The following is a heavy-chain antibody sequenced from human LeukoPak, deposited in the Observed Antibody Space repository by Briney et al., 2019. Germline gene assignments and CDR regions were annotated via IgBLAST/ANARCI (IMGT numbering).Heavy chain of an antibody. Sequence: PGGSLRLSCAASGFTFSSYAMSWVRQAPGKGLEWVSAISGSGGSTYYADSVKGRFTISRDNSKNTLYLQMNSLRAEDTAVYYCAKGYSSGWYRDDYFDYWGQGTLVTVSS. V-gene: IGHV3-23*01. D-gene: IGHD6-19*01. CDR3: AKGYSSGWYRDDYFDY. CDR2: ISGSGGST. CDR1: GFTFSSYA. J-gene: IGHJ4*02.